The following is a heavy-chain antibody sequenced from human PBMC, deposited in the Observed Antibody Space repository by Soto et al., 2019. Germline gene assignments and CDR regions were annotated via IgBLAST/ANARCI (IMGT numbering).Heavy chain of an antibody. J-gene: IGHJ4*02. CDR1: GYSCTSYW. Sequence: GESLKISCKGSGYSCTSYWIGWVRQMPGKGLEWMGIIYPGDSDTRYSPSFQGQVTISADKSISTAYLQWSSLKASDTAMYYCATHPSSVVIPYYFDYWVQGTLVTVSS. CDR3: ATHPSSVVIPYYFDY. D-gene: IGHD3-22*01. V-gene: IGHV5-51*01. CDR2: IYPGDSDT.